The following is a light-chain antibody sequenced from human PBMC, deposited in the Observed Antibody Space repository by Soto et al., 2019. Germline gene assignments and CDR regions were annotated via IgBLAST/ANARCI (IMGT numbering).Light chain of an antibody. V-gene: IGLV2-14*03. CDR2: DVN. CDR1: SSDVGGYDY. J-gene: IGLJ1*01. Sequence: QSALTQPASVSGSPGQSIAISCAGTSSDVGGYDYVSWYQQHPGKAPKLMIYDVNNRPSGVSNRFSGSKSGNTASLTISGLQAEDEADYYCSSYTTGSTPFYVFGTGTKLTVL. CDR3: SSYTTGSTPFYV.